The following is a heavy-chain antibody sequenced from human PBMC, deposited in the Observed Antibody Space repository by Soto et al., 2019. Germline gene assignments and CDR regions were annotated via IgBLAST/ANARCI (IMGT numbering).Heavy chain of an antibody. V-gene: IGHV4-39*01. CDR1: GGSISSSSYY. Sequence: PSETLSLTCTVSGGSISSSSYYWGWIRQPPGKGLEWIGSIYYSGSTYYNPSLKSRVTISVDTSKNQSSLKLSSVTAADTAVYYCGSSPGRQAPDYWGQGTLVTVSS. CDR3: GSSPGRQAPDY. J-gene: IGHJ4*02. CDR2: IYYSGST.